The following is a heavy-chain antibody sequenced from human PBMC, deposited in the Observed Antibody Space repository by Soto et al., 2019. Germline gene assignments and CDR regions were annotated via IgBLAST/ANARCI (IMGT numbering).Heavy chain of an antibody. J-gene: IGHJ3*02. V-gene: IGHV5-10-1*01. D-gene: IGHD2-21*01. CDR1: GYSFAGYW. CDR2: IDPSDSQT. Sequence: GESLKISCKGSGYSFAGYWITWVRQMPGKGLEWMGRIDPSDSQTYYSPSFRGHVTISAAKSITTVFLQWSSLRASDTAIYYCATQIMVILGSGFDIWGQGTMVTVSS. CDR3: ATQIMVILGSGFDI.